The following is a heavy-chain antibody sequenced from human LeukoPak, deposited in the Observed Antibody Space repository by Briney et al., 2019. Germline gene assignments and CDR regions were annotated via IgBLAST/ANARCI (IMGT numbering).Heavy chain of an antibody. Sequence: PGGSLRLSCAASGFTFSSYAMSWVRQAPGKGLEWVSAIIGSGSSTYYADSVKGRFTISRDNSKNTLFLQMNSLRAEDTAVYYCARDDDYGDYDHYLKYWGQGTLVTVSS. V-gene: IGHV3-23*01. CDR1: GFTFSSYA. CDR3: ARDDDYGDYDHYLKY. D-gene: IGHD4-17*01. J-gene: IGHJ4*02. CDR2: IIGSGSST.